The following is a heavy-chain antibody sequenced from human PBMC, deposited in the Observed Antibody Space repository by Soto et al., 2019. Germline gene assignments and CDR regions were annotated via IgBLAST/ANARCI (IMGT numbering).Heavy chain of an antibody. CDR1: GYTFTSYY. D-gene: IGHD6-19*01. V-gene: IGHV1-46*01. J-gene: IGHJ6*02. CDR2: INPSGGST. CDR3: ARDHGMAAYYYYGMDV. Sequence: GASVKVSCKASGYTFTSYYMHWVRQAPGQGLEWMGIINPSGGSTSYAQKFQGRVTMTRDTSTSTAYMELSSLRSEDTAVYYCARDHGMAAYYYYGMDVWGQGTTVTVSS.